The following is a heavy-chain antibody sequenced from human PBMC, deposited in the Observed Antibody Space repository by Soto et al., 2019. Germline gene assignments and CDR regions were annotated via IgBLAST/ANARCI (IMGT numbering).Heavy chain of an antibody. CDR1: GDSVSSNSAA. J-gene: IGHJ5*02. CDR3: ARDRPIRDSGSPSFDP. CDR2: TYYRSKWYN. V-gene: IGHV6-1*01. D-gene: IGHD3-10*01. Sequence: SQTLSLTCAISGDSVSSNSAAWNWIRQSPSRGLEWLGRTYYRSKWYNDYAVSVKSRITINPDTSKNQFSLQLNSVTVADTAIYYCARDRPIRDSGSPSFDPWGQGIQVTVSS.